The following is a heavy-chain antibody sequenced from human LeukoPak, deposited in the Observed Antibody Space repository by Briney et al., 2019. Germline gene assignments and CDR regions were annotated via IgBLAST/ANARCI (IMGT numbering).Heavy chain of an antibody. CDR1: GFTFSSYG. D-gene: IGHD3-22*01. J-gene: IGHJ4*02. V-gene: IGHV3-30*18. Sequence: GRSLRLSCAASGFTFSSYGMHWVRQAPGKGLEWVAVISYDGSNKYYADSVKGRFTISRDNSKNTLYPQMNSLRAEDTAVYYCAKEGSSGWPDGLFDYWGQGTLVTVSS. CDR2: ISYDGSNK. CDR3: AKEGSSGWPDGLFDY.